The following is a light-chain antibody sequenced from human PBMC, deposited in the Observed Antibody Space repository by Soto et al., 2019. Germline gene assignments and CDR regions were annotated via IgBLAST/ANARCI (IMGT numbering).Light chain of an antibody. CDR3: QLWDSTRDHHV. CDR1: NIGSKS. J-gene: IGLJ1*01. V-gene: IGLV3-21*02. CDR2: ADD. Sequence: SYELTQPPSVSVAPGQTARITCGGNNIGSKSVHWYQQKPGQAPVLVVYADDDRPSGIPERISGSNSGNTATLTISRVEAGDEADYYCQLWDSTRDHHVFGSATKLTVL.